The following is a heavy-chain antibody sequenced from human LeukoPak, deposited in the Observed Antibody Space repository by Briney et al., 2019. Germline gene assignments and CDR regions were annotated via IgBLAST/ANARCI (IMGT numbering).Heavy chain of an antibody. Sequence: GSLRLSCAASGFTVSTNYMTWVRQAPGKGLDWASVVYSGGSTYYADSVKGRLTVSRDNSKNTLYLQMDSLRAEDTAMYYCAVIYSGTYYGMSYWGQGTLVTVSS. CDR2: VYSGGST. V-gene: IGHV3-53*01. J-gene: IGHJ4*02. CDR3: AVIYSGTYYGMSY. D-gene: IGHD1-26*01. CDR1: GFTVSTNY.